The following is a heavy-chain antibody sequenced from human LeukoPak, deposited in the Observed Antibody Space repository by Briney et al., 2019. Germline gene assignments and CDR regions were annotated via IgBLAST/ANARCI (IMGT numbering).Heavy chain of an antibody. CDR3: ARDGEGYDPIDY. D-gene: IGHD5-12*01. V-gene: IGHV4-59*01. Sequence: SETLSLTCTVSGVSISSYYWSWIRQPPGKGLEWIGYIHASGSTKYNPSLKSRVSMSVDTSRNHLSLKLTAVTAADTAVYYCARDGEGYDPIDYWGQGTLVTVSS. J-gene: IGHJ4*02. CDR1: GVSISSYY. CDR2: IHASGST.